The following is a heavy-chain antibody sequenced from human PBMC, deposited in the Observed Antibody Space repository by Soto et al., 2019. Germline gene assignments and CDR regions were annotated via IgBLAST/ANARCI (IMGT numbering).Heavy chain of an antibody. CDR3: ARGLRYSSRGRFDP. V-gene: IGHV4-30-4*01. J-gene: IGHJ5*02. CDR1: GGSISSGDYY. CDR2: IYYSGST. D-gene: IGHD6-13*01. Sequence: SETLSLTCTVSGGSISSGDYYWSWIRQPPGEGLEWIGYIYYSGSTYYNPSLKSRVTISVDTSKNQFSLKLSSVTAADTAVYYCARGLRYSSRGRFDPWGQGTLVTVSS.